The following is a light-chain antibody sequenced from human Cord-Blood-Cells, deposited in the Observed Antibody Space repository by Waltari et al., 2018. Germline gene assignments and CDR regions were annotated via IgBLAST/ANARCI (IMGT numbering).Light chain of an antibody. V-gene: IGLV3-19*01. CDR2: GNN. Sequence: SSELTQDPAVSVALGQTVRITCQGDSLRGYYASWYQQKPGTAPVLIIEGNNNRPSGIPQRFSASSSGNNASLPITAAQAADDADYYCNPRDSSGNHLVFGGGTKLTVL. CDR1: SLRGYY. J-gene: IGLJ3*02. CDR3: NPRDSSGNHLV.